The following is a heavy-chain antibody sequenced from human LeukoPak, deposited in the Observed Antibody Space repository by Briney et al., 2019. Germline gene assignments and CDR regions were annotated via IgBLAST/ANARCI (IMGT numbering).Heavy chain of an antibody. CDR2: IYPGDSDT. V-gene: IGHV5-51*01. Sequence: GESLKISCKGSGYSFTSYWIGWVRQMPGKGLEWMGMIYPGDSDTRYSTAFQGQVTISADKSISTAYLQWSSLKASDTAMYYCARLRSDTAMVANWFDPWGQGTLVTVSS. CDR1: GYSFTSYW. J-gene: IGHJ5*02. D-gene: IGHD5-18*01. CDR3: ARLRSDTAMVANWFDP.